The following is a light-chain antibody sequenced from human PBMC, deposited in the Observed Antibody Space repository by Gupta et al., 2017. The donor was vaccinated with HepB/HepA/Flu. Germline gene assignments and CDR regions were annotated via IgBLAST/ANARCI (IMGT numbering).Light chain of an antibody. CDR1: SSNIGSNP. J-gene: IGLJ3*02. Sequence: QSVLTQPPSASGTPGHMVTISCSGSSSNIGSNPVNWYQQLPGTAPKLLIYDNHQRPSGVPDRCSGSKSGTSASLAISGLQSEDEADYYCAAWDGSLNGWVFGGGTRLTVL. CDR2: DNH. V-gene: IGLV1-44*01. CDR3: AAWDGSLNGWV.